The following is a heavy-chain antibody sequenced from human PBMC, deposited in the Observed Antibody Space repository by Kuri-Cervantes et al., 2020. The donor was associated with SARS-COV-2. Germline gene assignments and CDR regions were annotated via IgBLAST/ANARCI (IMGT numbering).Heavy chain of an antibody. CDR2: INHSGST. D-gene: IGHD3-22*01. Sequence: GSLRLSCAVYGGSFSGYYWSWIRQPPGKGLEWIGEINHSGSTNYNPSLKSRVTISVDTSKNQFSLKLSSATAADTAVYYCAREYYYDSSGYYYTRYYYYYGMDVWGQGTTVTVSS. V-gene: IGHV4-34*01. J-gene: IGHJ6*02. CDR3: AREYYYDSSGYYYTRYYYYYGMDV. CDR1: GGSFSGYY.